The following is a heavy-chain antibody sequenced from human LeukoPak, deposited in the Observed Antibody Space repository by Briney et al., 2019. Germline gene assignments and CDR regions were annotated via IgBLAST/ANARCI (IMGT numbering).Heavy chain of an antibody. Sequence: GGSLRLSCAASGFTFSSYWMTWVRQAPGKRLEWVASINLDGSEKNYVDSVEGRFAISRDNAKKSLFLQMNSLRDEDTAVYYCARTRLSCDCWGQGTLVTVSS. J-gene: IGHJ4*02. D-gene: IGHD2/OR15-2a*01. CDR3: ARTRLSCDC. CDR2: INLDGSEK. CDR1: GFTFSSYW. V-gene: IGHV3-7*01.